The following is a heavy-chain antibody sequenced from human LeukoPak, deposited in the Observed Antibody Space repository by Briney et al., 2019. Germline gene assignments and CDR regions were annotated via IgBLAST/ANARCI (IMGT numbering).Heavy chain of an antibody. D-gene: IGHD2-2*02. CDR3: ARDEFSRIKIVVVPAAIDQGYYYYYGMDV. Sequence: GGSLRLSCAASGFTVSSNYMSWVRQAPGKGLEWVSVIYSGGSTYYADSVKGRFTISRDNSKNTVYLQMNSLRAEDTAVYYCARDEFSRIKIVVVPAAIDQGYYYYYGMDVWGQGTTVTVSS. CDR1: GFTVSSNY. J-gene: IGHJ6*02. CDR2: IYSGGST. V-gene: IGHV3-53*01.